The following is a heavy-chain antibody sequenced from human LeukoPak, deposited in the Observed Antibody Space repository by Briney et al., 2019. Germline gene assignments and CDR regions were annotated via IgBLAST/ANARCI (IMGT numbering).Heavy chain of an antibody. CDR1: GYNFPRYW. J-gene: IGHJ3*02. V-gene: IGHV5-51*01. Sequence: GEALKISCKGSGYNFPRYWIGWVRQMPGKGLEWMGIIYPDDSDTRYSPSFQGQVTISADKLISTAYLQWSSLKASDTAMYYCARHEQDSSGYYPRHAFDIWGQGTMVTVSS. CDR2: IYPDDSDT. CDR3: ARHEQDSSGYYPRHAFDI. D-gene: IGHD3-22*01.